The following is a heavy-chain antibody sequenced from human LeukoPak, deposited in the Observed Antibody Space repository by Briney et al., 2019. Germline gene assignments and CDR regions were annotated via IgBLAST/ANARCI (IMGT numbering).Heavy chain of an antibody. Sequence: SETLSLTCAVSGGSISSGGYSWSWIRQPPGKGLEWIGYIYHSGSTYYNPSLKSRVTISVDTSKNHFSLRLTSVTAADTAVYYCARGPCSTSCHRSWYFDYWGQGTLVTVSS. CDR3: ARGPCSTSCHRSWYFDY. D-gene: IGHD2-2*01. J-gene: IGHJ4*02. V-gene: IGHV4-30-2*01. CDR1: GGSISSGGYS. CDR2: IYHSGST.